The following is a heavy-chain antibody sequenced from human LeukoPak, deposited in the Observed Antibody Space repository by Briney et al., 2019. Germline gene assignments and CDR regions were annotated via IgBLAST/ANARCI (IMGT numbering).Heavy chain of an antibody. CDR2: INPNSGGT. J-gene: IGHJ4*02. CDR1: GYTFTGYY. V-gene: IGHV1-2*02. CDR3: ARGFVVVPAAMSY. Sequence: EASVKVSCKASGYTFTGYYMHWVRQAPGQGLEWMGWINPNSGGTSYAQKFQGRVTMTRDTSISTAYMELSRLRSDDTAVYYCARGFVVVPAAMSYWGQGTLVTVSS. D-gene: IGHD2-2*01.